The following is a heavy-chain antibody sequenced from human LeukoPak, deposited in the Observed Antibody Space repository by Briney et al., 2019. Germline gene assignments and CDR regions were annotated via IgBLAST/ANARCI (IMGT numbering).Heavy chain of an antibody. V-gene: IGHV1-18*01. CDR1: GYTFTSYD. J-gene: IGHJ4*02. Sequence: ASVKVSCKASGYTFTSYDINWVRQATGQGLEWMGWISAYNGNTNYAQKLQGRVTMTTDTSTSTAYMELRSLRSDDTAVYYCARPRGWEYDSSGYYYFDYWGQGTLVTVSS. CDR2: ISAYNGNT. D-gene: IGHD3-22*01. CDR3: ARPRGWEYDSSGYYYFDY.